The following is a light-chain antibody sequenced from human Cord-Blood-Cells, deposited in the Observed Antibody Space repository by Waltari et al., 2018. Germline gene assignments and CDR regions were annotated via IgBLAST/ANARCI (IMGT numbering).Light chain of an antibody. V-gene: IGKV1-9*01. CDR1: QGISSY. Sequence: DIQLTQSPSFLSASVGDRVTITCRASQGISSYLAWYQQKPGKAPKLLIYAASTLQSGVPSRFGGSGSGTEFTLTISSLQPEDFATYCCQQLNSYPFTCGPGTKVAIK. J-gene: IGKJ3*01. CDR2: AAS. CDR3: QQLNSYPFT.